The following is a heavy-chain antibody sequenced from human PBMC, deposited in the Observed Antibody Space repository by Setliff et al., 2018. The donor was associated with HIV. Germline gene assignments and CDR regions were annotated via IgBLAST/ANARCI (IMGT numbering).Heavy chain of an antibody. CDR1: GYGSTRKI. V-gene: IGHV1-3*01. CDR2: INVGSGNT. J-gene: IGHJ4*02. Sequence: ASVKVSCKASGYGSTRKIIHWVRQAPGQRLEWMGWINVGSGNTKYSLRFQDRVTLTRDTSATTAYMELSSLRSEDTAVYYCARVRRGSSWTLTTLRTFDYWGQGTLVTVSS. D-gene: IGHD4-17*01. CDR3: ARVRRGSSWTLTTLRTFDY.